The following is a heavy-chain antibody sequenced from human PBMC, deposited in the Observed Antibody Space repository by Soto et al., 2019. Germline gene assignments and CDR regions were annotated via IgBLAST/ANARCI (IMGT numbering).Heavy chain of an antibody. CDR2: ISAYNGNT. CDR3: ARVVVSSGSPNDY. D-gene: IGHD3-22*01. V-gene: IGHV1-18*01. J-gene: IGHJ4*02. CDR1: GYTFTSYG. Sequence: ASVKVSCKASGYTFTSYGISWVRQAPGQGLEWMGWISAYNGNTNYAQKFQGRVTITADESTSTAYVELSSLRSEDTAVYYCARVVVSSGSPNDYWGQGTLVTVSS.